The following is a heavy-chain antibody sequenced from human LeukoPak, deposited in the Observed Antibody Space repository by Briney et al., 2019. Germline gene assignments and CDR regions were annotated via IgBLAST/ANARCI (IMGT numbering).Heavy chain of an antibody. CDR1: GFTFSSYG. V-gene: IGHV3-23*01. CDR2: ISGSGGTT. D-gene: IGHD3-10*01. Sequence: GGSLRLSCAASGFTFSSYGMSWVRQAPGKGLEWVSAISGSGGTTYYADSVKGRFTISRDNSKNTLYLQMNGLRAEDTAVYYCARDHVGEDSGAFDIWGQGTMVTVSS. J-gene: IGHJ3*02. CDR3: ARDHVGEDSGAFDI.